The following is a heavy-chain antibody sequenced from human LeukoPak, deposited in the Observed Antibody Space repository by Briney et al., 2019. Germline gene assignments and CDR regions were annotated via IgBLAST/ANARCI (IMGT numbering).Heavy chain of an antibody. D-gene: IGHD3-10*01. Sequence: GGSLRLSCAASGFTFSEYGMHWVRQAPGEGLEWVAVIWSDGSNKQYADSVKGRFTISRDNSKNTLYLQMNSLRVEDTAVYYCAKDGFGPYYSLFDPWGQGTLVIVSS. CDR1: GFTFSEYG. J-gene: IGHJ5*02. V-gene: IGHV3-33*06. CDR3: AKDGFGPYYSLFDP. CDR2: IWSDGSNK.